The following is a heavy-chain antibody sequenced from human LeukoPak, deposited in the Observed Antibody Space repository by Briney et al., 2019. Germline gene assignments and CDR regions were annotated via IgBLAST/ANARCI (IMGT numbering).Heavy chain of an antibody. CDR1: SGSVSSGSSY. D-gene: IGHD6-13*01. Sequence: SETLSLTCTVSSGSVSSGSSYWSWIRQPPGKGLEYLGYIYYSGGTNYNPSLKSRVTISVDSSKNQFSLRLRSVTAADTAVYYCARGQQVEQIYFDFWGQGTLVTVSS. CDR2: IYYSGGT. J-gene: IGHJ4*02. V-gene: IGHV4-61*01. CDR3: ARGQQVEQIYFDF.